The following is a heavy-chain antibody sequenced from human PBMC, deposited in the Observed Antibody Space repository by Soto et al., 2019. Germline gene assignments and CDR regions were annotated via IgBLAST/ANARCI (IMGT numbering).Heavy chain of an antibody. CDR3: TRSSGWFLNDY. V-gene: IGHV3-49*02. CDR2: IRSKTYGGTT. Sequence: WIRQAPGKGLEWVGFIRSKTYGGTTEYAASVKGRFTISRDNSKSIAYLQMNSLKTEDTAVYYCTRSSGWFLNDYWGQGTLVTVSS. D-gene: IGHD6-19*01. J-gene: IGHJ4*02.